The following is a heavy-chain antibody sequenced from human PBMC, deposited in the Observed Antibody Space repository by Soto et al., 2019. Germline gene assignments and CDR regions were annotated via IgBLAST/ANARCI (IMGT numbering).Heavy chain of an antibody. Sequence: GGSLRLSCAASGFTFSSYAMSWVRQAPGKGLEWVSAISGSGGSTYYADSVKGRFTISRDNSKNTLYLQMNSLRAEDTAVYYCAKEGLLERRGGDAFDIWGQGTMVTVSS. J-gene: IGHJ3*02. V-gene: IGHV3-23*01. CDR1: GFTFSSYA. D-gene: IGHD1-1*01. CDR3: AKEGLLERRGGDAFDI. CDR2: ISGSGGST.